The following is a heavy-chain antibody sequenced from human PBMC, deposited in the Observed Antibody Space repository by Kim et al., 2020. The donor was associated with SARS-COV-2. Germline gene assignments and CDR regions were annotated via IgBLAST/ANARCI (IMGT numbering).Heavy chain of an antibody. CDR1: GFTFSDYY. D-gene: IGHD2-15*01. CDR3: ARKTIVVVVAATQVFFDY. CDR2: ISSSGSTI. J-gene: IGHJ4*02. Sequence: GGSLRLSCAASGFTFSDYYMSWIRQAPGKGLEWVSYISSSGSTIYYADSVKGRFTISRDNAKNSLYLQMNSLRAEDTAVYYCARKTIVVVVAATQVFFDYWGQGTLVTVSS. V-gene: IGHV3-11*01.